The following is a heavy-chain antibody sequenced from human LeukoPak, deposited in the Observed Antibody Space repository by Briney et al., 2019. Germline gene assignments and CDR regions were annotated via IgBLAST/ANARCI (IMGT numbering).Heavy chain of an antibody. V-gene: IGHV4-59*08. J-gene: IGHJ5*02. Sequence: PSETLSLTCTVSGGSISSYFWSWIRQPPGKGLEWIGYVYYTGTTSYNPSLKSRVTISVDTSKNQFSVRLNSVTAADTAVYYCARAGNTWFGPWGQGTLVTVSS. CDR2: VYYTGTT. CDR1: GGSISSYF. CDR3: ARAGNTWFGP.